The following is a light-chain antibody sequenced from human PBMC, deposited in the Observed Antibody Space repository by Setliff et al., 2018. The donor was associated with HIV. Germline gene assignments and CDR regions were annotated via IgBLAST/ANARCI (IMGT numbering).Light chain of an antibody. CDR3: SSYTSSSTYV. Sequence: QSALTQPASVSGSPGQSITISCTGTSSDIGGYNFVSWYQQYPGEAPKLIISDNTKRPSGVSDRFSASKSGNTASLTISGLRAEDEADYYCSSYTSSSTYVFGLGTKGTV. J-gene: IGLJ1*01. CDR2: DNT. CDR1: SSDIGGYNF. V-gene: IGLV2-14*03.